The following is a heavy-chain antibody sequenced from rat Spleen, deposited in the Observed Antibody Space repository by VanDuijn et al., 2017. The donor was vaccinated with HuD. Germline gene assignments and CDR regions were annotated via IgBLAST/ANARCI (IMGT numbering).Heavy chain of an antibody. V-gene: IGHV5-25*01. Sequence: EVQLVESGGGLVQPGRSLKLSCAASGFTFSNYYMAWVRQAPTKGLEWVAYISAGGDNTYYRDSVKGRFTISRDNAKSTLYLQMDSLRSEDTATYYCTRSILADYWGQGVMVTVSS. D-gene: IGHD4-2*01. CDR3: TRSILADY. CDR1: GFTFSNYY. J-gene: IGHJ2*01. CDR2: ISAGGDNT.